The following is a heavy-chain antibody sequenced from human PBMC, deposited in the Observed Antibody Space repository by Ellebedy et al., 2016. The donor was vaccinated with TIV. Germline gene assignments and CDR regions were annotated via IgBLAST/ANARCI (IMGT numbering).Heavy chain of an antibody. CDR3: ARGEGQLVSLYYYYGMDV. Sequence: AASVKVSCKASGYTFTSYAMHWVRQAPGQRLEWMGWINAGNGNTKYSQKFQGRVTITRDTSASTAYMELSSLRSEDTAVYYCARGEGQLVSLYYYYGMDVWGQGTTVTVSS. V-gene: IGHV1-3*01. CDR1: GYTFTSYA. J-gene: IGHJ6*02. CDR2: INAGNGNT. D-gene: IGHD6-6*01.